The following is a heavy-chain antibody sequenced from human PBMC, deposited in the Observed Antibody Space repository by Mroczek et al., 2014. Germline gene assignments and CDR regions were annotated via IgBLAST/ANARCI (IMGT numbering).Heavy chain of an antibody. V-gene: IGHV3-23*01. J-gene: IGHJ4*02. Sequence: QLQESGGGRWYSLGGSLRLSCAASGFTFSSYAMSWVRQAPGKGLEWVSAISGSGGSTYYADSVKGRFTISRDNSKNTLYLQMNSLRAEDTAVYYCAKGAYSSSWYPSPTDYWGQGTLVTVSS. CDR2: ISGSGGST. CDR3: AKGAYSSSWYPSPTDY. CDR1: GFTFSSYA. D-gene: IGHD6-13*01.